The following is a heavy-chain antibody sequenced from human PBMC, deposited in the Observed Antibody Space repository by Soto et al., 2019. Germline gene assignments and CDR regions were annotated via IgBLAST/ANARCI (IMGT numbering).Heavy chain of an antibody. CDR3: ARDKNGDDFWSGYDV. CDR1: GFTFSSYS. J-gene: IGHJ6*02. Sequence: GGSLRLSCAASGFTFSSYSMNWVRQAPGKGLEWVSSISSSSSYIYYADSVKGRFTISRDNAKNSLYLQMNCLRAEDTAVYYCARDKNGDDFWSGYDVWGQGTTVTVSS. D-gene: IGHD3-3*01. CDR2: ISSSSSYI. V-gene: IGHV3-21*01.